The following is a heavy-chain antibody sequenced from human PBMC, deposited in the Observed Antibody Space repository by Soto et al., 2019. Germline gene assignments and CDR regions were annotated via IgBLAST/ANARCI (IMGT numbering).Heavy chain of an antibody. CDR2: IIPILGIA. J-gene: IGHJ6*02. D-gene: IGHD6-19*01. CDR3: ASGYSSGWSYYYGMDV. CDR1: GGTFSSYT. Sequence: QVQLVQSGAEVKKPGSSVKVSCKASGGTFSSYTISWVRQAPGQGLEWMGRIIPILGIAYYAQKFQGRVTITADKSTSTAYMELSSLRSEDTAVYYCASGYSSGWSYYYGMDVWGQGTTVTVSS. V-gene: IGHV1-69*02.